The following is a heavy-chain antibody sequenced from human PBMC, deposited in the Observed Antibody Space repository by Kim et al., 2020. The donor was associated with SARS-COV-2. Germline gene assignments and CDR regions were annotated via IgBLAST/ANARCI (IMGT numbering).Heavy chain of an antibody. CDR2: ISSSSSYI. CDR1: GFTFSSYS. D-gene: IGHD2-21*02. Sequence: GGSLRLSCAASGFTFSSYSMNWVRQAPGKGLEWVSSISSSSSYIYYADSVKGRFTISRDNAKNSLYLQMNSLRAEDTAVYYCARDRCGGDCAGMGYWGQGTLVTVSS. V-gene: IGHV3-21*01. J-gene: IGHJ4*02. CDR3: ARDRCGGDCAGMGY.